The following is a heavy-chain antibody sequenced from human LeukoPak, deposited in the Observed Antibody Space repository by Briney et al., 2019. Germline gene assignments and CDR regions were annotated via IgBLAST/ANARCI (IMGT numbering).Heavy chain of an antibody. V-gene: IGHV4-59*01. J-gene: IGHJ4*02. Sequence: SETLSLTCTVSGGSISSYYWSWIRQPPGKGLEWIGYIYYSGSTNYNPSLKSRVTISVDTSKNQFSLKLSSVTAADTAVYYCARAKMRYTATYYFDYWGQGTLVTVS. CDR3: ARAKMRYTATYYFDY. CDR1: GGSISSYY. D-gene: IGHD5-12*01. CDR2: IYYSGST.